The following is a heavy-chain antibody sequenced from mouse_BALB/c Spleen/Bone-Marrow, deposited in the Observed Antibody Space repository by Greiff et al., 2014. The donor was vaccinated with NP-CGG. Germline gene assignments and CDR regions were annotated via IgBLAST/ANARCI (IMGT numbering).Heavy chain of an antibody. V-gene: IGHV5-6*01. CDR3: ARPTTVVATGGSFDY. J-gene: IGHJ2*01. CDR2: ISSGGSYT. CDR1: GFTFSSYG. Sequence: EVQRVESGGDLVKPGGSLKLSCAASGFTFSSYGMSWVRQTPDKRLEWVATISSGGSYTYYPDSVKGRFTISRDNAKNTLYLQMSSLKSEDTAMYYCARPTTVVATGGSFDYWGQGTTLTASS. D-gene: IGHD1-1*01.